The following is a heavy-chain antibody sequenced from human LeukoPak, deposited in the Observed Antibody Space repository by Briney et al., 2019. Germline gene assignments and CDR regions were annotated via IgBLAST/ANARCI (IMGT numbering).Heavy chain of an antibody. D-gene: IGHD2-21*02. CDR1: GGSISSYY. J-gene: IGHJ4*02. V-gene: IGHV4-59*12. Sequence: PSETLSLTCTVSGGSISSYYWSWIRQPPGKGLEWIGYIYYSGSTNYNPSLKSRVTISVDTSKNQFSLKLSSVTAADTAVYYCARDVFYYGDSHDYWGQGTLVTVSS. CDR2: IYYSGST. CDR3: ARDVFYYGDSHDY.